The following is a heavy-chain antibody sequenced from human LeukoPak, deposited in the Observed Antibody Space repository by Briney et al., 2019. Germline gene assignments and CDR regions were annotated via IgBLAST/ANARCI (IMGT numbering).Heavy chain of an antibody. CDR2: IYSGGST. CDR1: GFTVSSNY. D-gene: IGHD3-16*01. V-gene: IGHV3-66*01. Sequence: GGSLRLSCAASGFTVSSNYMSWVRQAPGKGLEWVSVIYSGGSTYYADSVKGRFTISRDNSKNTLYLQMNSLRADDTAVYYCARDRVLHYFDYWGQGALVTVSS. CDR3: ARDRVLHYFDY. J-gene: IGHJ4*02.